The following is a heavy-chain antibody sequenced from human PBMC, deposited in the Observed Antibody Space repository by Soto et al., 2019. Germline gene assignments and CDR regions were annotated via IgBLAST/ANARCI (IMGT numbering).Heavy chain of an antibody. CDR2: THYSGST. V-gene: IGHV4-39*01. Sequence: SETLSLTCTVSGDSISSSNHYWGWIRQAPGQGLEWIGNTHYSGSTYYNPSLKSRVTISVDTPKNQFSVKLSSVTAADTAVYYCARGHGGITVFGAPGHFDYWGQGTLVTISS. CDR1: GDSISSSNHY. J-gene: IGHJ4*02. D-gene: IGHD3-3*01. CDR3: ARGHGGITVFGAPGHFDY.